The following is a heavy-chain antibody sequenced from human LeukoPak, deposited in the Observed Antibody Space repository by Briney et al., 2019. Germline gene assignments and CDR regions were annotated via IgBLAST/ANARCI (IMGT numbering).Heavy chain of an antibody. J-gene: IGHJ3*02. CDR1: GFTVSSNY. Sequence: PGGSLRLSCAASGFTVSSNYMSWVRQAPGKGLEWVSVIYSGGSTYYADSVKGRFTISRDNSKNTLYLQMNSLRAEDTAVYYCARDNRRGATYAFDIWGQGTMVTVSS. CDR2: IYSGGST. V-gene: IGHV3-66*01. D-gene: IGHD1-26*01. CDR3: ARDNRRGATYAFDI.